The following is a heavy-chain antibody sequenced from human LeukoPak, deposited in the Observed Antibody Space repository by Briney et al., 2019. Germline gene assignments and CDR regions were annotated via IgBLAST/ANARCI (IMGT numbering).Heavy chain of an antibody. V-gene: IGHV3-53*01. CDR1: GFTVNSNY. CDR3: ARLTPAAGRLYFVD. Sequence: GGSLSLSCAASGFTVNSNYLSWVRQAPGKGLEWVSTLYNTGNTYYADSVKGRFSISRDNSKNTLLLQMNSLRAEDTAVYYCARLTPAAGRLYFVDWGPGTLVTVSS. J-gene: IGHJ4*02. CDR2: LYNTGNT. D-gene: IGHD6-13*01.